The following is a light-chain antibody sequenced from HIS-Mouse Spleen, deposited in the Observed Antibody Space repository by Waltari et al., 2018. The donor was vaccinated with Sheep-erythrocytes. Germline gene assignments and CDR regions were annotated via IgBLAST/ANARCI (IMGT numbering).Light chain of an antibody. Sequence: SYELTQPPSVSVSPGQTARITCSGDALPKKYAYWDQQKSGQAPVLVIDEDSKRPSGIPERFSGSSSGTMATLTISGAQVEDDADYYCYSTDSSGNHWVFGGGTKLTVL. CDR1: ALPKKY. CDR3: YSTDSSGNHWV. CDR2: EDS. J-gene: IGLJ3*02. V-gene: IGLV3-10*01.